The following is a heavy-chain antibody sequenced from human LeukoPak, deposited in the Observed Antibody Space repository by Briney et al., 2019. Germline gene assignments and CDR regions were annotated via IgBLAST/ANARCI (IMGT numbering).Heavy chain of an antibody. CDR3: AREEGTIAVAGMDWPRLGY. V-gene: IGHV1-2*02. D-gene: IGHD6-19*01. CDR1: GYTFTGYY. CDR2: INPNSGGT. J-gene: IGHJ4*02. Sequence: ASVKVSCKASGYTFTGYYMHWVRQAPGQGLEWMGWINPNSGGTNYAQKFQGRVTMTRDTSISTAYMELSRLRADDTAVYYCAREEGTIAVAGMDWPRLGYWGQGTLVTVSS.